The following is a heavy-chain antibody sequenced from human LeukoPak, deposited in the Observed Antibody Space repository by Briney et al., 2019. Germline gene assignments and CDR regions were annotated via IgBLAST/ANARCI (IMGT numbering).Heavy chain of an antibody. CDR2: IKQDGSEK. J-gene: IGHJ6*03. CDR1: GFTFSNYW. V-gene: IGHV3-7*01. Sequence: GGSLRLSCAASGFTFSNYWMSWVRQAPGKGLEWVANIKQDGSEKYYVDSVKGRFTISRDNAKNSLYLQMNSLRAEDTAVYYCARDSSWRYFDWLKLHVYYYYYYMDVWGKGTTVTVSS. CDR3: ARDSSWRYFDWLKLHVYYYYYYMDV. D-gene: IGHD3-9*01.